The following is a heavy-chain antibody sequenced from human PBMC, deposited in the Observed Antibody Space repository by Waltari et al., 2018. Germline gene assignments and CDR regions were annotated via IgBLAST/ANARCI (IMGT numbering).Heavy chain of an antibody. J-gene: IGHJ6*02. CDR3: ARDIAAALHGYYYYYGMDV. D-gene: IGHD6-13*01. CDR2: IMSRSSDI. Sequence: EVQLVESGGGLVKPGGSLRLSCAASGFTFSSHSMNWVRQAPWKGREGISSIMSRSSDIDYADSVKGRFTISRDNAKNSRYLQMNSLRAEDTAVYYCARDIAAALHGYYYYYGMDVWGQGTTVTVSS. V-gene: IGHV3-21*01. CDR1: GFTFSSHS.